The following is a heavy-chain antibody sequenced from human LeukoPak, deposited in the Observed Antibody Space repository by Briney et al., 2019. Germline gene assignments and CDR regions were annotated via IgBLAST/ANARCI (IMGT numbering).Heavy chain of an antibody. Sequence: ASVKVPCKASGYTFTGYYMHWVRQAPGQGLEWMGWINPNSGGTNYAQKFQGRVTMTRDTSISTAYMELSRLRSDDTAVYYCARGLLRSSNAFDPWGQGTLVTVSS. J-gene: IGHJ5*02. CDR3: ARGLLRSSNAFDP. CDR1: GYTFTGYY. CDR2: INPNSGGT. D-gene: IGHD6-13*01. V-gene: IGHV1-2*02.